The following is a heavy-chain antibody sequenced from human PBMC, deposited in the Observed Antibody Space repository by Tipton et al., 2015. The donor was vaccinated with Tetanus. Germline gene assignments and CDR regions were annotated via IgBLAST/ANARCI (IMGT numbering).Heavy chain of an antibody. D-gene: IGHD2-21*02. V-gene: IGHV4-34*01. CDR3: ARGSRRDYYFDY. CDR2: INHSGST. J-gene: IGHJ4*02. CDR1: GGSFSGYY. Sequence: TLSLTCAVYGGSFSGYYWSWIRQPPGKGLEWIGEINHSGSTNYNPSLKSRVTISVDTSKNQFSLKLSSVTAADTAVYYCARGSRRDYYFDYWGQGTLVTVSS.